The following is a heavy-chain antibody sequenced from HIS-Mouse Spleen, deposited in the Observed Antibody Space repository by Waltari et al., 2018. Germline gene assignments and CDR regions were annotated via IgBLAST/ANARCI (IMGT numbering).Heavy chain of an antibody. CDR1: GFTFSSYA. Sequence: EVQLLESGGGLVQPGGSLRLSCAASGFTFSSYAMSWVRQAPGKGLEWVSALSGSGGRTYYAGSVKGRFTISRDNSKNTLYLQMNSLRAEDTAVYYCAKDRTYYYGSGSYFDYWGQGTLVTVSS. V-gene: IGHV3-23*01. CDR3: AKDRTYYYGSGSYFDY. J-gene: IGHJ4*02. CDR2: LSGSGGRT. D-gene: IGHD3-10*01.